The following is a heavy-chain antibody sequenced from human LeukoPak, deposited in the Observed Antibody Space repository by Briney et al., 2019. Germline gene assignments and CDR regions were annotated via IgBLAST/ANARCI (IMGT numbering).Heavy chain of an antibody. J-gene: IGHJ4*02. CDR2: IYYSGST. CDR3: ARDTNTAMDY. D-gene: IGHD5-18*01. V-gene: IGHV4-59*01. CDR1: GGSISSYY. Sequence: SETLSLTCTVSGGSISSYYWSWIRQPPGKGLEWIGYIYYSGSTNYNPSLKSRVTISVDTSKNQFSLKLSSVTAADTAVYYCARDTNTAMDYWGKGTRVTVSS.